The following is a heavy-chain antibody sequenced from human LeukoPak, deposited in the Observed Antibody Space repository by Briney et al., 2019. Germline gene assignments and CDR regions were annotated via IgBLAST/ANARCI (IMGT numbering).Heavy chain of an antibody. CDR3: ARELADSSSSSPSSTDF. CDR1: GYTFTNYG. D-gene: IGHD6-6*01. J-gene: IGHJ4*02. CDR2: ISAYNGNT. V-gene: IGHV1-18*01. Sequence: ASVTVSCTPSGYTFTNYGISWVRQAPGQGLEWMGWISAYNGNTNYAKKLQGRVTMTTDTSTSTAYMELRSLRSDDTAVYYCARELADSSSSSPSSTDFWGQGTLVTVSS.